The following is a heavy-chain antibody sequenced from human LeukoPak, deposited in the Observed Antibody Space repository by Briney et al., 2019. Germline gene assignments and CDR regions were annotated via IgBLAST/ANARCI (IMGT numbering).Heavy chain of an antibody. D-gene: IGHD3-10*01. CDR1: GFTFSSYA. V-gene: IGHV3-23*01. Sequence: QPGGSLRLSCAASGFTFSSYAMSWVRQAPGKGLEWVSAISGSGGSTYYADSVKGRFTISRDNSKNTLYLQMNSLRAEDTAVYYCAKEVVEYGTGSPHYFDYWGQGTLVTVSS. J-gene: IGHJ4*02. CDR3: AKEVVEYGTGSPHYFDY. CDR2: ISGSGGST.